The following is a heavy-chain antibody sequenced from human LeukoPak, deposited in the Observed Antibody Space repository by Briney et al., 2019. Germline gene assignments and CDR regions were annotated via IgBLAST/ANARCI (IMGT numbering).Heavy chain of an antibody. CDR1: GFTFSSCE. D-gene: IGHD2-15*01. V-gene: IGHV3-48*03. CDR2: ISSSGSTI. CDR3: ASLAVVAANVDY. J-gene: IGHJ4*02. Sequence: GGSLRLSCAASGFTFSSCEMNWVRQAPGKGLEWVSYISSSGSTIYYADSVKGRFTISRDNAKNSLYLQMNSLRAEDTAVYYCASLAVVAANVDYWGQGTLVTVSS.